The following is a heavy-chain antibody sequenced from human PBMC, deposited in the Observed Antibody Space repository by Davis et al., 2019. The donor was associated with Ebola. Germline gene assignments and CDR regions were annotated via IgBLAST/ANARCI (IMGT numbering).Heavy chain of an antibody. Sequence: GESLKISCAASGFTFSSYSMNWARQAPGKGLEWVSYISSSSSTIYHADSVKGRFTISRDNAKNSLYLQMNSLRDEDTAVYYCARVIEGWELLGNYYYGMDVWGQGTTVTVSS. CDR2: ISSSSSTI. CDR3: ARVIEGWELLGNYYYGMDV. CDR1: GFTFSSYS. D-gene: IGHD1-26*01. V-gene: IGHV3-48*02. J-gene: IGHJ6*02.